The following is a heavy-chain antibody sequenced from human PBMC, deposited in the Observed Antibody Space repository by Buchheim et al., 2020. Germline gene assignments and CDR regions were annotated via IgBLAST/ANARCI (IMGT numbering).Heavy chain of an antibody. J-gene: IGHJ6*02. V-gene: IGHV1-2*02. CDR2: INPNSGGT. CDR1: GYTFTGYY. Sequence: QVQLVQSGAEVKKPGASVKVSCKASGYTFTGYYMHWVRQAPGQGLEWMGWINPNSGGTNYAQKFQGRVTMTRDTSISTAYMELSRLRSDDTAVYYCARKRKALIVVVTAPHYYGMDVWGQGTT. D-gene: IGHD2-21*02. CDR3: ARKRKALIVVVTAPHYYGMDV.